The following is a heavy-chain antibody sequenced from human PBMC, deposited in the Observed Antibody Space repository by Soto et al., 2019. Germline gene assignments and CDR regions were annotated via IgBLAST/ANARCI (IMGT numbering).Heavy chain of an antibody. J-gene: IGHJ6*03. CDR3: ARVGYCSSTSCRSYYYYMDV. Sequence: SETLSLTCTVSGGSISSSSYYWGWIRQPPGKGLEWIGSIYYSGSTYYNPSLKSRVTISVDTSKNQFSLKLSSVTAADTAVYYCARVGYCSSTSCRSYYYYMDVWGKGTTVTVSS. V-gene: IGHV4-39*01. CDR2: IYYSGST. CDR1: GGSISSSSYY. D-gene: IGHD2-2*01.